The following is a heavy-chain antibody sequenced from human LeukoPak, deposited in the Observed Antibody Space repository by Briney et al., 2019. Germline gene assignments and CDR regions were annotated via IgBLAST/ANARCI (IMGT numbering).Heavy chain of an antibody. J-gene: IGHJ4*01. Sequence: GESLKISCKASGYTFTSYWIGWVRQMPGKGLEWMGIIYPRDSDTRYSPSFQGQVTISADKSINTAYLQWSLKASDTAMYFCARLMTLDGDFDYWGHGALVTASS. V-gene: IGHV5-51*01. CDR2: IYPRDSDT. CDR1: GYTFTSYW. D-gene: IGHD3-16*01. CDR3: ARLMTLDGDFDY.